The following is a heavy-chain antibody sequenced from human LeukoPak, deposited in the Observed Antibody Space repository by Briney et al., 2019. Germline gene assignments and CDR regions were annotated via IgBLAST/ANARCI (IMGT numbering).Heavy chain of an antibody. CDR1: GYSFTSYC. CDR2: ISAYNGHT. D-gene: IGHD1-1*01. J-gene: IGHJ3*02. Sequence: ASVKVSCKASGYSFTSYCISWVRQAPGQGLEWMRWISAYNGHTNYAQKRQGRVTMTTNTSTNTAYMEVRSLTSAHPAVYFCARDRRDNWNGDAFDIWGQGTMVTFSS. CDR3: ARDRRDNWNGDAFDI. V-gene: IGHV1-18*01.